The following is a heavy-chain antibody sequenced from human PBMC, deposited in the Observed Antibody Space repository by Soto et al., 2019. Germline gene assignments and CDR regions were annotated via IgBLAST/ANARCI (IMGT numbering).Heavy chain of an antibody. D-gene: IGHD3-9*01. CDR3: AKDVNYDMLAGYYYY. J-gene: IGHJ4*01. CDR2: ISSSGRNI. Sequence: GGSLRLSCAASGFTFSSYSMNWVRQAPGKGLEWVSSISSSGRNIYYADSVKGRFTISRDDSRNSLYLQMNSLRVEDTAVYFCAKDVNYDMLAGYYYYWGHGTLVTVSS. V-gene: IGHV3-21*04. CDR1: GFTFSSYS.